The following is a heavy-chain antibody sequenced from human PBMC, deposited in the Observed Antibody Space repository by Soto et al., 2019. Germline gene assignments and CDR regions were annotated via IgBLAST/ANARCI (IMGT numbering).Heavy chain of an antibody. CDR3: ARFDLNCSGGSCYAFDI. J-gene: IGHJ3*02. CDR2: INHSGST. Sequence: SETLSLTCAVYGGSFSGYYWSWIRQPPGKGLEWIGEINHSGSTNYNPSLKSRVTISVDTSKNQFSLKLSSVTAADTAVYYCARFDLNCSGGSCYAFDIWGQGTMVTVSS. CDR1: GGSFSGYY. D-gene: IGHD2-15*01. V-gene: IGHV4-34*01.